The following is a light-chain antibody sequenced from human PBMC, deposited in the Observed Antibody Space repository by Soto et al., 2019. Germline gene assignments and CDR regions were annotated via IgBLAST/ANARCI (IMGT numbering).Light chain of an antibody. CDR1: QSVSSD. Sequence: EIVMTQSPATLSVSPGERATLSCRASQSVSSDLAWYHQKPGQAPRLLIYSASTRATGIPARFSGSGSGTEFTLTINSLQSEDFAVYYCQQYNNWPRTFGHGTXV. CDR3: QQYNNWPRT. V-gene: IGKV3-15*01. CDR2: SAS. J-gene: IGKJ1*01.